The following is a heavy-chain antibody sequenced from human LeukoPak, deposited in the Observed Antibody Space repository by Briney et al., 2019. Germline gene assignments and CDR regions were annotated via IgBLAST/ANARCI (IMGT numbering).Heavy chain of an antibody. J-gene: IGHJ4*02. CDR1: GFTFSSYG. V-gene: IGHV3-33*01. Sequence: GGSLRLSCAASGFTFSSYGMHWVRQAPGKGLEWVAVIWYDGSNKYYADSVKGRFTISRDNSKNTLYLQMNSLRAKDTAVYYCARDMRPAASYLGYWGQGTLVTVSS. D-gene: IGHD2-2*01. CDR3: ARDMRPAASYLGY. CDR2: IWYDGSNK.